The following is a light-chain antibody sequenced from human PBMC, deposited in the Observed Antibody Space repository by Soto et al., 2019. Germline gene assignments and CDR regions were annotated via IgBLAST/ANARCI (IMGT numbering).Light chain of an antibody. CDR2: DTY. CDR3: QQRXNWPLT. V-gene: IGKV3-11*01. CDR1: QSISGE. J-gene: IGKJ4*01. Sequence: EVVLTQSPATLSLSPGERATLSCRTSQSISGELAWYQQTPGQAPRLIIFDTYNRATGIPARFSGSGSETDFTLTISGLEPEDFGVYYCQQRXNWPLTFGGGTKVEI.